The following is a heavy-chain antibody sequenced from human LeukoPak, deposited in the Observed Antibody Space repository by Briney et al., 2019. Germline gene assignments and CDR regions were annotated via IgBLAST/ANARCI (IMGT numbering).Heavy chain of an antibody. J-gene: IGHJ3*02. D-gene: IGHD5-24*01. CDR3: AKDIRKKMVQLGDAFDN. Sequence: PGGSLRLSCAASGFTFDDYAMHWVRQAPRKGLEWVSGISWNSGSIGYADSVKGRVTISRDNAKNSLYLQMNSLRAEDMALYYWAKDIRKKMVQLGDAFDNLGQGTMVNGSS. V-gene: IGHV3-9*03. CDR1: GFTFDDYA. CDR2: ISWNSGSI.